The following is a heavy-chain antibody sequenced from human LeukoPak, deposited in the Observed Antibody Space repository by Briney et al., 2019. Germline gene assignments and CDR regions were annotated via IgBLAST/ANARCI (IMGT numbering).Heavy chain of an antibody. D-gene: IGHD6-13*01. CDR2: ISYDGSNK. V-gene: IGHV3-30*18. Sequence: GGSLRLSCAASGFIFSNYGMHWVRQASGKGLEWVALISYDGSNKYFADSVKGRFTISRDNYKNTLYLQMHSLRAEDTAVYYCAKDNVAAAGRYFDYWGQGTLVTVSS. J-gene: IGHJ4*02. CDR1: GFIFSNYG. CDR3: AKDNVAAAGRYFDY.